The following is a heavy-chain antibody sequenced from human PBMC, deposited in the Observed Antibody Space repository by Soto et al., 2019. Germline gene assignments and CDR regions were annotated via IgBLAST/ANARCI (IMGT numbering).Heavy chain of an antibody. CDR3: ARDGRLGELSLSYYYGMDV. CDR1: GFTFSSYG. J-gene: IGHJ6*02. Sequence: QVQLVESGGGVVQPGRSLRLSCAASGFTFSSYGMHWVRQAPGKGLEWVAVIWYDGSNKYYADSVKGRFTISRDNSKNTLYLQMNSLRAEDTAVYYCARDGRLGELSLSYYYGMDVWGQGTTVTVSS. D-gene: IGHD3-16*02. V-gene: IGHV3-33*01. CDR2: IWYDGSNK.